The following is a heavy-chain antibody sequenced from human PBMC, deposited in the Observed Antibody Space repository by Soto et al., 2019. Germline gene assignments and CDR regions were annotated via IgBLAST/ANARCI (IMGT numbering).Heavy chain of an antibody. V-gene: IGHV4-34*01. CDR3: ARGLILWFGELSRRGGYYYYMDV. CDR2: INDSGDI. Sequence: QVQLQQWGAGLLKPSETLSLTCAVYGGSFSGYQWSWIRQTPGKGLEWIGGINDSGDINYNPSLKIRVTLLVDSPKKQISLRLSSVTAADTAVYYCARGLILWFGELSRRGGYYYYMDVWGKGTTVTVSS. D-gene: IGHD3-10*01. CDR1: GGSFSGYQ. J-gene: IGHJ6*03.